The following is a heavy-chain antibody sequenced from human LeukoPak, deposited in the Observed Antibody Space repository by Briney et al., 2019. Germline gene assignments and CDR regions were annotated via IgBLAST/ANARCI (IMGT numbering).Heavy chain of an antibody. CDR2: ISYDGSNK. V-gene: IGHV3-30*18. CDR3: AKDRYGSGREGVFY. CDR1: GFTFSSYG. J-gene: IGHJ4*02. Sequence: GGSLRLSCAASGFTFSSYGMHWVRQAPGKGLEWVAVISYDGSNKYYADSVKGRFTISRDNSKNTLYLQMNSLRAEDTAVYYCAKDRYGSGREGVFYWGQGTLVTVSS. D-gene: IGHD3-10*01.